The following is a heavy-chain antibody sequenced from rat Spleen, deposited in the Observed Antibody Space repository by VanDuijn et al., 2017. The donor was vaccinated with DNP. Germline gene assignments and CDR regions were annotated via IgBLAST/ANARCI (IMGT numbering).Heavy chain of an antibody. CDR1: GFTFSDYN. CDR3: ARDGTVFRYFDF. D-gene: IGHD1-11*01. J-gene: IGHJ1*01. V-gene: IGHV5-7*01. CDR2: IHSDGSST. Sequence: EVRLVESGGGLVQPGRSLKLSCAASGFTFSDYNMAWVRQAPKRGLEWVTTIHSDGSSTYDRDSVRGRFTFSRDNTENTLYLQMNSPRSEDTATYYCARDGTVFRYFDFWVPGTMVIVSS.